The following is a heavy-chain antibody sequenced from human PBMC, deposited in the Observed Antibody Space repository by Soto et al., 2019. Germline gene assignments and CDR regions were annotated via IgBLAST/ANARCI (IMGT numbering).Heavy chain of an antibody. CDR3: ARQKGEVAAADRYYYDF. CDR2: VYYSGST. D-gene: IGHD6-13*01. Sequence: PSETLSLTCTVSGCSVSSSSYYGGWVRQPPGKGLEWIGSVYYSGSTYYNPSIKSRVTISVDTSKNQFSLKLSSVTAADPAVYYCARQKGEVAAADRYYYDFWGQGTLVTVSS. CDR1: GCSVSSSSYY. V-gene: IGHV4-39*01. J-gene: IGHJ4*02.